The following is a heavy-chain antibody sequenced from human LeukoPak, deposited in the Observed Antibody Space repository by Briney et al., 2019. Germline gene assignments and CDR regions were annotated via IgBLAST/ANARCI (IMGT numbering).Heavy chain of an antibody. CDR3: ARGLMTYYYGSSASRPRLNYYFDC. D-gene: IGHD3-22*01. CDR1: GGSASSDD. J-gene: IGHJ4*02. Sequence: SETLSLTCTVAGGSASSDDWNWIRQPAGKGLEWSGRIDTSGSTNYNPSRNRRVTKSIDTSKNQFSLRLSSVTAAAPALYYCARGLMTYYYGSSASRPRLNYYFDCWGQGILVTVSS. CDR2: IDTSGST. V-gene: IGHV4-4*07.